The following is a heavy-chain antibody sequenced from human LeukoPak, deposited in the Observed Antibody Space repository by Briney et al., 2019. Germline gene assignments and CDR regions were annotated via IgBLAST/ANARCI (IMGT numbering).Heavy chain of an antibody. V-gene: IGHV1-2*02. Sequence: ASVTVSCKASGYTFTGYYMHWVRQAPGQGLEWMGWINPNSGGTNYAQEFQGRVTMTRDTSISTAYMELSRLRSDDTAVYYCARDTYIVVVPAAMLSTAFDPWGQGTLVTVSS. CDR1: GYTFTGYY. D-gene: IGHD2-2*01. CDR3: ARDTYIVVVPAAMLSTAFDP. J-gene: IGHJ5*02. CDR2: INPNSGGT.